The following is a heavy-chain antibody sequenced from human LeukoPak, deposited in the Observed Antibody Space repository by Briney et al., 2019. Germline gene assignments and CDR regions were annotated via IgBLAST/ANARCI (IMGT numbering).Heavy chain of an antibody. CDR3: ARGLEWELPRNYYYMDV. D-gene: IGHD1-26*01. V-gene: IGHV1-8*03. CDR2: MNPNSGNT. Sequence: ASVKVSCKAPGYTFTSYDINWVRQATGQGLEWMGWMNPNSGNTGYAQKFQGRVTITRNTSISTAYMELSSLRSEDTAVYYCARGLEWELPRNYYYMDVWGKGTTVTVSS. CDR1: GYTFTSYD. J-gene: IGHJ6*03.